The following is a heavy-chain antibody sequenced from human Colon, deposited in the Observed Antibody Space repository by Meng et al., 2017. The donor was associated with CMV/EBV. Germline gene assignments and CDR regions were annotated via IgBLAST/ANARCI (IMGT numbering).Heavy chain of an antibody. CDR3: ARGPSKVIVVVPAARGWWFDP. V-gene: IGHV1-8*01. J-gene: IGHJ5*02. Sequence: ASVTVSCKASGYTFTSYDINWVRQATGQGLEWMGWMNPNSGNTGYAQKFQGRVTMTRNTSISTAYMELSSLRSEDTAVYYCARGPSKVIVVVPAARGWWFDPWGQGTLVTVSS. CDR1: GYTFTSYD. CDR2: MNPNSGNT. D-gene: IGHD2-2*01.